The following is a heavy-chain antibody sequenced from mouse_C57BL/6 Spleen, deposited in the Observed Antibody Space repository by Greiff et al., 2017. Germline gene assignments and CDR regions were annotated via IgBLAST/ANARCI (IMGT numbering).Heavy chain of an antibody. J-gene: IGHJ3*01. V-gene: IGHV1-15*01. D-gene: IGHD2-5*01. Sequence: QVQLQQSGAELVRPGASVPLSCKASGYTFTDYEMHWVKQTPVHGLEWIGAIDPETGGTAYNQKFKGKAILTADKSSSTAYMELLILTSEDSAFYYCTRDRYSNPFAYWGSGTLVTFSA. CDR2: IDPETGGT. CDR1: GYTFTDYE. CDR3: TRDRYSNPFAY.